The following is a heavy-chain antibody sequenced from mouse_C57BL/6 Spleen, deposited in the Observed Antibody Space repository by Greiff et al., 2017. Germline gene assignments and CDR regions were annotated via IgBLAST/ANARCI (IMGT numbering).Heavy chain of an antibody. J-gene: IGHJ3*01. CDR1: GFNIKDYY. CDR2: IDPEGGET. D-gene: IGHD2-1*01. Sequence: VQLKQSGAELVKPGASVKLSCTASGFNIKDYYMHWVKQRTEKGLEWIGRIDPEGGETKYATKFQGKATITADTPSTAAYLQLSSLTSEDTAVYYCASYGNYPFADWGQGTLVTVSA. CDR3: ASYGNYPFAD. V-gene: IGHV14-2*01.